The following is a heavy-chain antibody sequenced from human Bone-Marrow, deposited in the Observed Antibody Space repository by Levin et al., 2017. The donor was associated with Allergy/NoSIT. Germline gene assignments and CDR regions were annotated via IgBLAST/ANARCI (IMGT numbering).Heavy chain of an antibody. CDR2: VHRSGST. Sequence: SETLSLTCIVSGVSVNGASYYWSWIRQPPGKGLEWIGYVHRSGSTKYNASLNSRVTISLDTSKNQFSLRLNSVTAADTAVYYCARDYTYGSGLDYWGQGTLVTVSS. D-gene: IGHD3-10*01. CDR1: GVSVNGASYY. J-gene: IGHJ4*02. V-gene: IGHV4-61*01. CDR3: ARDYTYGSGLDY.